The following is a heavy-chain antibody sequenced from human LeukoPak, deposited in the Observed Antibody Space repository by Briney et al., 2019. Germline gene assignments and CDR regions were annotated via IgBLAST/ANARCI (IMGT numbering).Heavy chain of an antibody. J-gene: IGHJ4*02. V-gene: IGHV4-59*08. Sequence: PSETLSLTCTVSDGSISSYCWSWIRLPPGKGLEWIAYITYSGSTYYNPSLKSRVTISLDTSKNHFSLKLSSVTASDTAIYYCARHGAAWSFDYWGQGTPVTVSS. CDR2: ITYSGST. CDR3: ARHGAAWSFDY. D-gene: IGHD2-8*02. CDR1: DGSISSYC.